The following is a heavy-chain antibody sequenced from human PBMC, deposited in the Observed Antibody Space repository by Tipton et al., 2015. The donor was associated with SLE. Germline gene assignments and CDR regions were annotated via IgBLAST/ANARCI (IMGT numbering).Heavy chain of an antibody. CDR3: VKGEWGPGWGMDV. D-gene: IGHD3-3*01. CDR1: GFTFSSYA. J-gene: IGHJ6*02. CDR2: ISSNGGST. Sequence: SLRLSCSASGFTFSSYAMHWVRQAPGKGLEYVSAISSNGGSTYYADSVKGRFTISRDNSKNTLYLQMSSLRAEDTAVYYCVKGEWGPGWGMDVWGQGTTVTVSS. V-gene: IGHV3-64D*08.